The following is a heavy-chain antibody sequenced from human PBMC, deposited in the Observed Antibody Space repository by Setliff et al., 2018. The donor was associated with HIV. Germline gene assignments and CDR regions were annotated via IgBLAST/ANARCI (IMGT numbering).Heavy chain of an antibody. Sequence: PSETLSLTCTVADGSISTGSYYWSWVRQPAGRGLEWIGRIYTSGSTNYNPSLKSRVTMSVDTSKNQFSLNLTSVTAADTAVYYCARGGFVGFDYWGQGTLVTVSS. J-gene: IGHJ4*02. D-gene: IGHD2-15*01. V-gene: IGHV4-61*02. CDR2: IYTSGST. CDR1: DGSISTGSYY. CDR3: ARGGFVGFDY.